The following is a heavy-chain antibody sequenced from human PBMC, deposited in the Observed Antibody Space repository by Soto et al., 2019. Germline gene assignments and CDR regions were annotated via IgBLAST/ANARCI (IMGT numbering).Heavy chain of an antibody. CDR2: IYTSASI. Sequence: SETLSLTCSVSGADINTYSWTWIRQPAGKGLEWIGRIYTSASINYNPSLRGRVTLSVDTSTNQVSLKLASVTAADTTVYYCARDREAGYNFYYGMDVWGQGTTVTVSS. J-gene: IGHJ6*02. CDR3: ARDREAGYNFYYGMDV. V-gene: IGHV4-4*07. D-gene: IGHD6-19*01. CDR1: GADINTYS.